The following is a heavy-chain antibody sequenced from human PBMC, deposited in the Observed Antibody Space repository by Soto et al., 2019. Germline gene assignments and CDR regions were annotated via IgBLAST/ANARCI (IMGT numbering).Heavy chain of an antibody. Sequence: QVQLVESGGGVVQPGRSLRLSCAASGFTFSSYGMHWVRQAPGKGLEWVAVISYDGSNKYYADSVKGRFTISRDNXKXTXXLQMNSLRAEDTAVYYCAKDQCGSDGLCPSRGMDVWGQGTTVTVSS. V-gene: IGHV3-30*18. J-gene: IGHJ6*02. D-gene: IGHD3-9*01. CDR1: GFTFSSYG. CDR2: ISYDGSNK. CDR3: AKDQCGSDGLCPSRGMDV.